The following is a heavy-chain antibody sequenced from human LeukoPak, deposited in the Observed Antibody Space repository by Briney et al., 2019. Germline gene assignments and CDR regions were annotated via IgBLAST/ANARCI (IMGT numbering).Heavy chain of an antibody. Sequence: SETLSLTCTVSGGSFNTGDYYWAWIRQPPGERLEWIGSLFYSGNMYYNPSLKGRVTISLDTSKTQFSLRLSSVTAADTAVYYCARESIVSTRDFDYWGQGALVTVSP. J-gene: IGHJ4*02. D-gene: IGHD5/OR15-5a*01. CDR1: GGSFNTGDYY. CDR3: ARESIVSTRDFDY. CDR2: LFYSGNM. V-gene: IGHV4-39*07.